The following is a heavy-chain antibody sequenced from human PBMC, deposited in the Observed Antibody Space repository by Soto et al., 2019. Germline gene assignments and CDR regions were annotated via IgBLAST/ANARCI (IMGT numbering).Heavy chain of an antibody. CDR2: IYYSGNT. CDR1: GGSISTAGYY. J-gene: IGHJ5*02. CDR3: ARRRPGYPHKWFDP. D-gene: IGHD6-25*01. V-gene: IGHV4-39*01. Sequence: QLQLQESGPGLVKPSETLSLSCTVSGGSISTAGYYWGWIRQSPGKGLEWIGSIYYSGNTYYNPSLKSRVTSSVATSKTQFALQMSSVTAADTSLYYCARRRPGYPHKWFDPWGQVTLVTVSS.